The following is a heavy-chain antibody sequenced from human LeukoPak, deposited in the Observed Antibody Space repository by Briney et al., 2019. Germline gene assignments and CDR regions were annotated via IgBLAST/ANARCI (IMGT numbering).Heavy chain of an antibody. CDR2: INHSGST. CDR3: ARVYREYYYDSSGYSCYFDY. CDR1: GGSFSGYY. V-gene: IGHV4-34*01. J-gene: IGHJ4*02. D-gene: IGHD3-22*01. Sequence: PSETLSLTCAVYGGSFSGYYWSWIRQPPGKGLEWIGEINHSGSTNYNPSLKSRVTISVDTSKNQFSLKLSSVTAADTAVYYCARVYREYYYDSSGYSCYFDYWGQGTLVTVSS.